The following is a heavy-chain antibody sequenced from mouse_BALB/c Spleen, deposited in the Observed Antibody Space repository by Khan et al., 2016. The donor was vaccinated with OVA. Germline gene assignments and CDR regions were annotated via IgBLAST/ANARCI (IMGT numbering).Heavy chain of an antibody. J-gene: IGHJ2*02. V-gene: IGHV1S41*01. Sequence: DLVKPGASVKLSCKASGYTFTSYWINWLNQRTGQGLEWIGRIAPGSGSTSYNEMFKNKAILTVDTFSSTAYIQFSSLSSEDSAVLFCASSTYYYSGLYAFDYWGQGTSLTVSS. CDR3: ASSTYYYSGLYAFDY. D-gene: IGHD1-1*02. CDR2: IAPGSGST. CDR1: GYTFTSYW.